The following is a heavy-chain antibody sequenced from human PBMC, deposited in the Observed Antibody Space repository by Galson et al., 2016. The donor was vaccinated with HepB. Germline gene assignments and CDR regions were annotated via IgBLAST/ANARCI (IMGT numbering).Heavy chain of an antibody. J-gene: IGHJ6*03. Sequence: QSGAEVKKPGESLRISCQGSGYSFTSYWITWVHQMPGKGLEWLGTIDPSDSYTNYTPSFQGHVTISADKPISTAYLQWSSLKASDTAMYYCARRSGVAATDYYYYYMDVWGKGTTVTVSS. D-gene: IGHD2-15*01. CDR2: IDPSDSYT. CDR1: GYSFTSYW. V-gene: IGHV5-10-1*01. CDR3: ARRSGVAATDYYYYYMDV.